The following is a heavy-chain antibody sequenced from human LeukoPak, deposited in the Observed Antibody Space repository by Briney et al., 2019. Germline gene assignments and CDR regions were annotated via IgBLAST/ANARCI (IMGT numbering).Heavy chain of an antibody. D-gene: IGHD4-17*01. CDR3: ARDDHYGDYYYYYYMDV. Sequence: GGSLRLSCAASGFTFSSYAMHWVRQAPGKGLEWAAVISYDGSNKYYADSVKGRFTISRDNAKNSLYLQMNSLRAEDTAVYYCARDDHYGDYYYYYYMDVWGKGTTVTISS. V-gene: IGHV3-30*04. CDR1: GFTFSSYA. CDR2: ISYDGSNK. J-gene: IGHJ6*03.